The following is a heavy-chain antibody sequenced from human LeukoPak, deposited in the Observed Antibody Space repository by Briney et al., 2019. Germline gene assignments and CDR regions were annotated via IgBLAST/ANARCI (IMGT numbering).Heavy chain of an antibody. CDR3: ARGRNSWSFDY. J-gene: IGHJ4*02. D-gene: IGHD1-20*01. CDR1: GFTFSSYS. V-gene: IGHV3-48*04. CDR2: ISSSSSTI. Sequence: GGSLRLSCAASGFTFSSYSMTWVRQAPGKGLEWVSYISSSSSTIYYADSVKGRFTISRDNAKNSLYLQMNSLRAEDTAVYYCARGRNSWSFDYWGQGTLVTVSS.